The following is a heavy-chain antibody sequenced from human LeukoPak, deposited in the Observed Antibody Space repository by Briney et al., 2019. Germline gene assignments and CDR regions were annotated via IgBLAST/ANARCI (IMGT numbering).Heavy chain of an antibody. Sequence: SGPTLVNPTQTLTLTCTFSGFSLNTSEVAVAWIRQPPGKALEWLALVYWIDNKRYSPSLKSRLTVTKDTSKNQVVLTMTNMDPVDSATYFCAHSSSLLPQFDHWGLGTLVTVSS. J-gene: IGHJ4*02. CDR1: GFSLNTSEVA. CDR2: VYWIDNK. D-gene: IGHD2-15*01. V-gene: IGHV2-5*01. CDR3: AHSSSLLPQFDH.